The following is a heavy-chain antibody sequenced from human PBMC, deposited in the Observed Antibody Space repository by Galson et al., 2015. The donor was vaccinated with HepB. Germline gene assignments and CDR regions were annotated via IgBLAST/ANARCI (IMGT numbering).Heavy chain of an antibody. J-gene: IGHJ4*02. CDR2: ISSTSSYI. Sequence: SLRLSCAASGFTFSSYTMNWVRQAPGKGLEWVSSISSTSSYIYYADSVKGRFTISRANAKNSLYLQMNSLRAEDTAVYYCARDGGGYDRAYFDYWGQGTLVTVSS. CDR1: GFTFSSYT. D-gene: IGHD5-12*01. CDR3: ARDGGGYDRAYFDY. V-gene: IGHV3-21*01.